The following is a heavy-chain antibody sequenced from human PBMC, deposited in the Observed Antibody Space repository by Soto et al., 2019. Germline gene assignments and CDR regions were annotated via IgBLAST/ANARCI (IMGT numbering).Heavy chain of an antibody. V-gene: IGHV1-18*01. CDR3: ARDVVVVPAAYPEYYGMDV. Sequence: QVQLVQSGAEVKKPGASVKVPCKASGYTFTSYGISWVRQAPGQGLEWMGWISAYNGNTNYAQKLQGRVTMTTDTSTSTAYMELRSLRSDDTAVYYCARDVVVVPAAYPEYYGMDVWGQGTTVTVSS. J-gene: IGHJ6*02. CDR2: ISAYNGNT. D-gene: IGHD2-2*01. CDR1: GYTFTSYG.